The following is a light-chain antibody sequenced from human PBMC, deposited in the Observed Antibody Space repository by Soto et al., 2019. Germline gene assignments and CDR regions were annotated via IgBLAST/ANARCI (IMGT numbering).Light chain of an antibody. CDR2: RSS. CDR3: QQYNIWPWT. Sequence: EIVMTQSPATLSVSPGERTTLSCRASQSVSINVDWYQQKPGQAPRLLIYRSSTRATGIPARCRGSGSGTEFSLTISSRQSEDLAVYYCQQYNIWPWTFGQGTKVEIK. CDR1: QSVSIN. J-gene: IGKJ1*01. V-gene: IGKV3-15*01.